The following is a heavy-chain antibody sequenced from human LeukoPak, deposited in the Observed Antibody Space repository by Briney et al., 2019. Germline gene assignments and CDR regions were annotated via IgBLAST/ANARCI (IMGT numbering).Heavy chain of an antibody. J-gene: IGHJ3*02. CDR2: TYYSGST. CDR1: GGSISSYY. D-gene: IGHD2-2*02. V-gene: IGHV4-59*08. Sequence: PSETLSLTCTVSGGSISSYYWSWIRQPPGKGLEWIGYTYYSGSTNYNASLKSRVTISVDTSKNQFSLKLSSVTAADTAVYYCARRIRYCSSTSCYNDAFHIWGQGTMVTASS. CDR3: ARRIRYCSSTSCYNDAFHI.